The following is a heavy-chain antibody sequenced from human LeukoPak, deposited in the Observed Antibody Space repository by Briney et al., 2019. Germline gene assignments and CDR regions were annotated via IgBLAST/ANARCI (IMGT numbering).Heavy chain of an antibody. CDR3: TRRGRNNWGEGNDY. V-gene: IGHV4-59*08. D-gene: IGHD1-1*01. Sequence: PSETLSLTCTVSGGSISSYYWSWIRQPPGKGLEWIGYINDSGSTNSNPSLKSRVTMSVDTSKNQFSPKLSSVTAADTAVYYCTRRGRNNWGEGNDYWGQGTLVTVSS. CDR1: GGSISSYY. CDR2: INDSGST. J-gene: IGHJ4*02.